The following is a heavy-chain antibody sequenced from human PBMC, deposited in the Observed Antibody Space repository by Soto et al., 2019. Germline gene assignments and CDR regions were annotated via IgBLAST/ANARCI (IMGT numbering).Heavy chain of an antibody. CDR3: ARLLWSRGDWFDP. D-gene: IGHD3-10*01. CDR1: GGSISSSSYY. J-gene: IGHJ5*02. Sequence: SETLSLTCTVSGGSISSSSYYWSWIRQPPGKGLEWIGYIYYSGSTNYNPSLKSRVTISVDTSKNQFSLKLSSVTAADTAVYYCARLLWSRGDWFDPWGQGTLVTVSS. V-gene: IGHV4-61*05. CDR2: IYYSGST.